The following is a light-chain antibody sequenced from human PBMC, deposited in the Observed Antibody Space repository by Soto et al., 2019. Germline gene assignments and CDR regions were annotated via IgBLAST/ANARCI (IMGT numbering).Light chain of an antibody. CDR2: EVS. CDR3: SSYTSSSTYV. J-gene: IGLJ1*01. Sequence: QSVLTQPAPVSGSPGQSITISCTGTSSDVGGYNYVSWYQQYPGKAPKVMIYEVSNRPSGVSNRFSGSKSGNTASLTISGLQAEDEADYYCSSYTSSSTYVFGTGTKLTVL. V-gene: IGLV2-14*01. CDR1: SSDVGGYNY.